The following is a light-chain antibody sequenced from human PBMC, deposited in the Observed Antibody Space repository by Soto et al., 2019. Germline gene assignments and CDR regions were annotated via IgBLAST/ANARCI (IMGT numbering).Light chain of an antibody. J-gene: IGLJ3*02. V-gene: IGLV6-57*01. Sequence: NFMLSQPHSVSESPGKTVTISCTRSSGCIDSYSVQWYQQRPVSSPTTVLYEDNQRPSGVPDRFSGSIDRSSNSASLTISGLKTEDEADYFCQYYHRSIWVFGGGPKLTVL. CDR2: EDN. CDR3: QYYHRSIWV. CDR1: SGCIDSYS.